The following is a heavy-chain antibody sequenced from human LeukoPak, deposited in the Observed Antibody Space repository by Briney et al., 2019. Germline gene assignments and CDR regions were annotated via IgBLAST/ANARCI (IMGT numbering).Heavy chain of an antibody. Sequence: PGGSLRLSCAASGFTFSSYEMNWVRQAPGRGLEWVSYISSSGSTIYYADSVKGRFTISRDNAKNSLYLQMNSLRAEDTAVYYCARIGPLVLTTVTTEGGFFDLWGRGTLVTVSS. CDR2: ISSSGSTI. V-gene: IGHV3-48*03. CDR3: ARIGPLVLTTVTTEGGFFDL. J-gene: IGHJ2*01. D-gene: IGHD4-17*01. CDR1: GFTFSSYE.